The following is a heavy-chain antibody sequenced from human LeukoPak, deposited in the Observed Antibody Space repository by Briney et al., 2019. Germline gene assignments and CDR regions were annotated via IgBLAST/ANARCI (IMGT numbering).Heavy chain of an antibody. CDR1: GFTFSDYY. CDR3: ARHGDGDYDGFDP. D-gene: IGHD4-17*01. CDR2: LSSSGSTI. Sequence: KSGGSLRLSCAASGFTFSDYYMSWIRPAPGQGLEWVSYLSSSGSTIYYADSVKGRFTISRDNAKNSLYLQMNSLRAEDTAVYYCARHGDGDYDGFDPWGEGTLVTVSS. V-gene: IGHV3-11*01. J-gene: IGHJ5*02.